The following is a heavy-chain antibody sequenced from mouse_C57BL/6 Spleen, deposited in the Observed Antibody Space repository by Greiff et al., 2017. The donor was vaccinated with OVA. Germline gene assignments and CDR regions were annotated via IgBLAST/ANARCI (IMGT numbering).Heavy chain of an antibody. CDR3: ARRDAY. J-gene: IGHJ3*01. Sequence: QVQLQQPGAELVKPGASVKLSCKASGYTFTSYWMQWVKQRPGQGLEWIGEIDPSDSSTNYNQKFKGKATLTVDTSSSTAYMQLSSLTSEDSAVYYCARRDAYWGQGTLVTVSA. CDR1: GYTFTSYW. CDR2: IDPSDSST. V-gene: IGHV1-50*01.